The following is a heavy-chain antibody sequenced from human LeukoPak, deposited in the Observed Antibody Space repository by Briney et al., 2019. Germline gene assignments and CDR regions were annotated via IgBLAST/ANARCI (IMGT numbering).Heavy chain of an antibody. V-gene: IGHV3-7*01. Sequence: SGGSLRLSCAASGFTFSSYWMSWVRQAPGKGLEWVANIKQDGSEKYYVDSVKGRFTISRDNAKNSLYLQMNSLRAEDTAVYYCAREGSCSSTSCYADYWGQGTLVTVSS. CDR1: GFTFSSYW. D-gene: IGHD2-2*01. CDR3: AREGSCSSTSCYADY. CDR2: IKQDGSEK. J-gene: IGHJ4*02.